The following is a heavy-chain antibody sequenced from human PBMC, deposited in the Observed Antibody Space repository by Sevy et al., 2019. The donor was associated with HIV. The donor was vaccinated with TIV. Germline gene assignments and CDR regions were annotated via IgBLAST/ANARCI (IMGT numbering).Heavy chain of an antibody. D-gene: IGHD6-19*01. V-gene: IGHV3-53*01. Sequence: GGSLRLSCAASGFSVSRNHINWVRQAPGKGQEWISVIYSDGTTQYADSVKGRFTISRDTSNNTVYLQVSSLRADDTAVYYCARRLSSAWYSDFWGQGTLVTVSS. CDR1: GFSVSRNH. CDR2: IYSDGTT. J-gene: IGHJ4*02. CDR3: ARRLSSAWYSDF.